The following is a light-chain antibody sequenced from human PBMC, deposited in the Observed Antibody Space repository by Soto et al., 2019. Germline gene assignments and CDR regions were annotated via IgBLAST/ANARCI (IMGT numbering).Light chain of an antibody. CDR1: QSVSTN. Sequence: EIVMTQSPATLSVSPGERATLSCSASQSVSTNLAWYQQKPAQAPRLLIYGASTSATGIPARFRGSGSGTEFALTISSLQAADFAMYYCQQYNNCPPYTFGQGTKLEIK. J-gene: IGKJ2*01. CDR3: QQYNNCPPYT. CDR2: GAS. V-gene: IGKV3-15*01.